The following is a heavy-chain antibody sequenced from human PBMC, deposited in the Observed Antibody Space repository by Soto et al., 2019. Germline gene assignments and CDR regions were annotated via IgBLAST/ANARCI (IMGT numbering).Heavy chain of an antibody. CDR2: IYYSGST. J-gene: IGHJ5*02. CDR3: ERDQVARTSNWFDP. CDR1: GGSISSYY. Sequence: PSETLSLTCTVSGGSISSYYWSWIRQPPGKGLEWIGYIYYSGSTNYNPSLKSRVTISVDTSKNQFSLKLSSVTAADTAVYYCERDQVARTSNWFDPWGQGTLVTVSS. D-gene: IGHD1-1*01. V-gene: IGHV4-59*01.